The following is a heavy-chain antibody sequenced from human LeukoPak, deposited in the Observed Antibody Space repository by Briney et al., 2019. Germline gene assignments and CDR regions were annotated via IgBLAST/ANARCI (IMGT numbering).Heavy chain of an antibody. CDR3: ARHYCTGDNCYYFDY. Sequence: SETLSLTCTVSGGSISSYYWSWIRQPPGKGLEWIGFVYYSGSTNYNPSLKSRVTLSVDTSKNQISLKLNSVTAADTAVYYCARHYCTGDNCYYFDYWGQGTLVTVSS. CDR1: GGSISSYY. J-gene: IGHJ4*02. D-gene: IGHD2-15*01. CDR2: VYYSGST. V-gene: IGHV4-59*01.